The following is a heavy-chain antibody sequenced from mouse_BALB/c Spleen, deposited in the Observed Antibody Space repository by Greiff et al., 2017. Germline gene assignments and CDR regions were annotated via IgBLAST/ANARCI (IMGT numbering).Heavy chain of an antibody. Sequence: EVKLVESGGGLVQPGGSRKLSCAASGFTFSSFGMHWVRQAPEKGLEWVAYISSGSSTIYYADTVKGRFTISRDNPKNTLFLQMTSLRSEDTAMYYCARCYYDAMDYWGQGTSVTVSS. V-gene: IGHV5-17*02. J-gene: IGHJ4*01. CDR1: GFTFSSFG. CDR3: ARCYYDAMDY. D-gene: IGHD2-12*01. CDR2: ISSGSSTI.